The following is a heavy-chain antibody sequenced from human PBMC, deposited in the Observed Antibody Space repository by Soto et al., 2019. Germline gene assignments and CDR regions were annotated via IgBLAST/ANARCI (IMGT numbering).Heavy chain of an antibody. Sequence: EVQLLESGGGFIHPGGSLRLSCAASGFSFSRFAMNWVRQAPGKGLEWGSNISGSADSTFYADSVKGRFTISRDNSKSTLYLQINSLRAEDTAVYYCAKTRGAMIYAISVYGMDVWGQGTTVTVSS. V-gene: IGHV3-23*01. CDR1: GFSFSRFA. D-gene: IGHD2-8*01. CDR2: ISGSADST. J-gene: IGHJ6*02. CDR3: AKTRGAMIYAISVYGMDV.